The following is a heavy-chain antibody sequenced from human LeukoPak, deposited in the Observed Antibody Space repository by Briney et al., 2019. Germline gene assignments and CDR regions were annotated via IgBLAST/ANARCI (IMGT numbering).Heavy chain of an antibody. Sequence: PGGSLRLSCAVSGFTFSNYDMNWVRQAPGKGLEWVSYISSSSGTIYYADSVKGRFTVSRDNAKNSLYLQMSSLTADDTAVYFCARGYRYGAYWGQGTLVTVSS. J-gene: IGHJ4*02. V-gene: IGHV3-48*03. CDR3: ARGYRYGAY. D-gene: IGHD5-18*01. CDR2: ISSSSGTI. CDR1: GFTFSNYD.